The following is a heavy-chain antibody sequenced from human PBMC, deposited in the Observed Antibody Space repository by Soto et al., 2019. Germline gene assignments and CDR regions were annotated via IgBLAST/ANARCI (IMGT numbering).Heavy chain of an antibody. CDR1: GGTFSSYA. J-gene: IGHJ4*02. V-gene: IGHV1-69*13. Sequence: ASVKVSCKASGGTFSSYAISWVRQAPGQGLEWMGGIIPSFGSANYEQKFQGRVKITADESTSTAYMELSSLRSEDTAVYYCARGRDGYNSLFDYWGQGTLVNV. D-gene: IGHD5-12*01. CDR2: IIPSFGSA. CDR3: ARGRDGYNSLFDY.